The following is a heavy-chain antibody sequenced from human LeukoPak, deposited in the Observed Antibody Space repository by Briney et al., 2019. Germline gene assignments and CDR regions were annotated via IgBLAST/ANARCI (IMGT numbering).Heavy chain of an antibody. D-gene: IGHD5-24*01. CDR3: ATSEISTIKNFDH. V-gene: IGHV1-2*02. CDR1: GYSITAYY. J-gene: IGHJ4*02. CDR2: VNPSSGGT. Sequence: GASVKVSCKASGYSITAYYIHWVRQAPAQGLESMEWVNPSSGGTNFAEKFQGRVTMTRDTSISTAYMELSRLRSDDTAVYYCATSEISTIKNFDHWGQGTRVTVSS.